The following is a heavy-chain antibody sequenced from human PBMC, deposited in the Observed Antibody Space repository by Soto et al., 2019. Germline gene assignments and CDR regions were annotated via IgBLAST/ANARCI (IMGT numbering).Heavy chain of an antibody. V-gene: IGHV4-59*01. Sequence: SETLSLTCTVSGGSISSYYWSWIRQPPGKGLEWIGYIYYSGSTNYNPSLKSRVTISVDTSKNQFSLKLSSVTAADTAVYYCARGYYDSSGPFDYWGQGTLVTVSS. CDR1: GGSISSYY. J-gene: IGHJ4*02. CDR2: IYYSGST. CDR3: ARGYYDSSGPFDY. D-gene: IGHD3-22*01.